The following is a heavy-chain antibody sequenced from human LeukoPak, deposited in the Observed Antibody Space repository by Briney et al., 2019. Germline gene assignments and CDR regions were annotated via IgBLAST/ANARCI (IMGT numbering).Heavy chain of an antibody. CDR3: ARVNDFWSGDYFDY. CDR1: GFTFSSYA. Sequence: GGSLRLSCAASGFTFSSYAMSWVRQAPGKGLEWVSAISGSGGSTYYADSVKGRFTISRDNSKNTLYLQMNSLKTEDTAVYYCARVNDFWSGDYFDYWGQGTLVTVSS. CDR2: ISGSGGST. D-gene: IGHD3-3*01. V-gene: IGHV3-23*01. J-gene: IGHJ4*02.